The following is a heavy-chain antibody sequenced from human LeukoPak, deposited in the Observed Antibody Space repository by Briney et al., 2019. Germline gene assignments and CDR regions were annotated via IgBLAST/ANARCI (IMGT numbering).Heavy chain of an antibody. V-gene: IGHV3-7*01. Sequence: GGSLRLSCAASGFTFTSYWMSWVRQVPGKGLDWVANIEQDGSEKYYVDSVKGRFTISRDNAKNSLYLQMNSLRVEDTAVYYCARVYTTSSSWYGDFDYWGQGTLVTVSS. CDR3: ARVYTTSSSWYGDFDY. D-gene: IGHD6-13*01. CDR2: IEQDGSEK. J-gene: IGHJ4*02. CDR1: GFTFTSYW.